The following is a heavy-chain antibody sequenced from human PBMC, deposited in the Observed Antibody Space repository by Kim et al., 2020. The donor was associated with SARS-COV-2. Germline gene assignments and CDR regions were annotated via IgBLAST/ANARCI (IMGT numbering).Heavy chain of an antibody. CDR2: INRNSDST. V-gene: IGHV3-20*01. CDR1: GFTFDDYG. Sequence: GGSLRLSCAASGFTFDDYGMSWVRQAPGKGLEWVSGINRNSDSTGHADSVKGRFTISRDNAKNSLFLQMNSPRAEDTALYHCVRGYAGGPFDLWGQGTL. CDR3: VRGYAGGPFDL. J-gene: IGHJ4*02. D-gene: IGHD3-16*01.